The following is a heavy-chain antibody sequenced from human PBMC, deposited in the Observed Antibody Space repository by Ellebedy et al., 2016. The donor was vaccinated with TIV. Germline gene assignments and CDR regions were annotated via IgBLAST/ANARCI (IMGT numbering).Heavy chain of an antibody. CDR1: GYTFISYY. J-gene: IGHJ3*02. V-gene: IGHV1-46*01. CDR2: INPSGGST. CDR3: ARPMVRGVGGDAFDI. D-gene: IGHD3-10*01. Sequence: AASVKVSCKASGYTFISYYMVWVRQAPGQGLEWMGMINPSGGSTSYAQKFQGRVTMTSDTSASTVYMELSSLGSEDTAVYYCARPMVRGVGGDAFDIWGQGTMVTVSS.